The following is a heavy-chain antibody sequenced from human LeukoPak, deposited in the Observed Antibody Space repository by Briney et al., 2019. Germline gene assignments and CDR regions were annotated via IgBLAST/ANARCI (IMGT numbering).Heavy chain of an antibody. CDR1: GYTFTGQY. J-gene: IGHJ6*02. CDR3: ARVLDFWSGSTHYSYDTMDV. V-gene: IGHV1-2*02. CDR2: INPNSGGT. D-gene: IGHD3-3*01. Sequence: ASVKVSCKASGYTFTGQYMHWVRQAPGQGLEWMGWINPNSGGTNYAQKFQGRVTMTRDTFISTAYMELSSLRSDDTAVYYCARVLDFWSGSTHYSYDTMDVWGQGTTVTVSS.